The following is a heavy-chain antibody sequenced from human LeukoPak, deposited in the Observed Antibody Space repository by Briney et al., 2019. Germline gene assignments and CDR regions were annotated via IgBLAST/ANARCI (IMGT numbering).Heavy chain of an antibody. Sequence: SCKASGYTFTDYYMHWVRQAPGKGLVWVARIISDGSSTSYADSVKGRFTISRDNAKNTLYLQMNSLRADDTAVYYCAREPHSSGNYWGQGTLVTVSS. CDR3: AREPHSSGNY. CDR1: GYTFTDYY. D-gene: IGHD6-19*01. V-gene: IGHV3-74*01. J-gene: IGHJ4*02. CDR2: IISDGSST.